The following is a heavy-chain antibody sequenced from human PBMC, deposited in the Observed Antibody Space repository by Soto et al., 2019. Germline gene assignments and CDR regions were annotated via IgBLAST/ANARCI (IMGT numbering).Heavy chain of an antibody. D-gene: IGHD6-19*01. V-gene: IGHV3-53*01. J-gene: IGHJ3*01. CDR1: GFSFGGKNY. CDR2: LYRTDGT. CDR3: ATWLQREHAFDF. Sequence: DVQLEESGGDLIQPGGSLRLSCAASGFSFGGKNYLTWVRQPPGKGLEWVSGLYRTDGTYYADSVKGRFSVSRDNSKNTFYLQLHSLRPEDTALYFCATWLQREHAFDFWGRGTMVTVSS.